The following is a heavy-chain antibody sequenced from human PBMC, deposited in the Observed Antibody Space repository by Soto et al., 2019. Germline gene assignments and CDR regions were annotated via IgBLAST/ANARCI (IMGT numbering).Heavy chain of an antibody. CDR2: IIPIFGTA. CDR1: GGTFSSYA. V-gene: IGHV1-69*01. J-gene: IGHJ5*02. Sequence: QVQLVQSGAEVKKPGSSVKVSCKASGGTFSSYAISWVRQAPGQGLEWMGGIIPIFGTANYAQKFQGRVTITADESTSTAYRELSSLRSEDTAVYYCARDQGLGDGYNYWFDPWGQGTLVTVSS. D-gene: IGHD5-12*01. CDR3: ARDQGLGDGYNYWFDP.